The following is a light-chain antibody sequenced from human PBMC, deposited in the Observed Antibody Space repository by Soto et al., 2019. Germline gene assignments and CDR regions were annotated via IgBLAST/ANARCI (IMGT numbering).Light chain of an antibody. J-gene: IGLJ2*01. CDR3: SSYTSSSTFVV. CDR1: SSDVGGYNY. CDR2: GVN. Sequence: QSALTQPASVSGSPGQSITIPCTGTSSDVGGYNYVSWYQQNPGKAPKLMIYGVNNRPSGVSNRFSGSKSANTASLTISGLQLEDEADYYCSSYTSSSTFVVFGGGTKVTVL. V-gene: IGLV2-14*01.